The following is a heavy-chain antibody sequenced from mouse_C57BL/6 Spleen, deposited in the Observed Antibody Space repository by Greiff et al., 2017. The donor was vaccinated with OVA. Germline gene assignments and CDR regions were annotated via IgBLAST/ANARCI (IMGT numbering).Heavy chain of an antibody. Sequence: QVQLQQSGAELVRPGSSVKLSCKASGYTFTSYWMDWVKQRPGQGLEWIGNIYPSDSETHYNQKFKDKATLTVDKSSSTAYMQLSSLTSEDSAVYYCARGGAQATWAYWGQGTLVTVSA. CDR1: GYTFTSYW. J-gene: IGHJ3*01. CDR3: ARGGAQATWAY. CDR2: IYPSDSET. V-gene: IGHV1-61*01. D-gene: IGHD3-2*02.